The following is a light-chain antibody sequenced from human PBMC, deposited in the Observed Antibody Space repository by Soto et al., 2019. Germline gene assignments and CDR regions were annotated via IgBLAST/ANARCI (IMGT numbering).Light chain of an antibody. CDR3: GTWDSSLSSHVV. J-gene: IGLJ2*01. V-gene: IGLV1-51*01. CDR1: SSNIGNNY. Sequence: QSVFTQPTSVSAAPGQKVTISCSGSSSNIGNNYVSWYQQLPGTAPKLLIYDNNQRPSGIPDRFSGSKSGTSATLGITGLQTGDEADYYCGTWDSSLSSHVVFVGGTKVTVL. CDR2: DNN.